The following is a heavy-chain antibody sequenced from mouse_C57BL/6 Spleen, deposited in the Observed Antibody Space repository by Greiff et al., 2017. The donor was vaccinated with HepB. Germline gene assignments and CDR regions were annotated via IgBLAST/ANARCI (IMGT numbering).Heavy chain of an antibody. CDR1: GFTFTDYY. Sequence: EVKLVESGGGLVQPGGSLSLSCAASGFTFTDYYMSWVRQPPGKALEWLGFIRNKANGYTTEYSASVKGRFTISRDNSQSILYLQMNALRAEDSATYYCASITTAHFYAMDYWGQGTSVTVSS. V-gene: IGHV7-3*01. J-gene: IGHJ4*01. CDR2: IRNKANGYTT. CDR3: ASITTAHFYAMDY. D-gene: IGHD1-1*01.